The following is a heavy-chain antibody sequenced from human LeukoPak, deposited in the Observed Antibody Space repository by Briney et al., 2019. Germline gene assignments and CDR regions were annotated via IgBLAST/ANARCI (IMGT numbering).Heavy chain of an antibody. D-gene: IGHD3-16*01. V-gene: IGHV4-39*01. J-gene: IGHJ3*02. CDR3: ARRETGEPFDI. Sequence: SETLSLTCTVSGGSISSSPYYWAWIRQPPGKGLEWIAIISYSGSTYYNPSLKGRVTLSVDTSKNQFSLKLSSVTAADTAVYYCARRETGEPFDIWGQGTMVTVSS. CDR2: ISYSGST. CDR1: GGSISSSPYY.